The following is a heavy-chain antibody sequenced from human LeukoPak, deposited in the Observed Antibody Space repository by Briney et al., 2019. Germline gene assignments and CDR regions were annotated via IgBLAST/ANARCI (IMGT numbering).Heavy chain of an antibody. CDR3: ASYCGGDCYDDAFDI. V-gene: IGHV1-69*06. CDR2: IIPIFGTA. Sequence: GASVKVSCKASGGTFSSYAISWVRQAPGQGLEWMGGIIPIFGTANYAQKFQGRVTITADKSTSTAYMELSSLGSEDTAVYYCASYCGGDCYDDAFDIWGQGTMVTVSS. J-gene: IGHJ3*02. D-gene: IGHD2-21*02. CDR1: GGTFSSYA.